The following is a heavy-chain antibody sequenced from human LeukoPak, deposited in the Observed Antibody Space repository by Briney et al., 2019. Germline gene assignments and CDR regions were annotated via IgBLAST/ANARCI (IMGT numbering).Heavy chain of an antibody. D-gene: IGHD3-22*01. V-gene: IGHV4-4*07. CDR1: GGSSNNYY. CDR2: IYTSGST. Sequence: PSETLSLTCTVSGGSSNNYYWSWIRQSAGKGLEWTGRIYTSGSTNYNPSLKSRVSMSVDTSKNQFSLRLRSVTAADTAVYYCARESGYYYDTSGYTFDYWGQGILVTVSS. CDR3: ARESGYYYDTSGYTFDY. J-gene: IGHJ4*02.